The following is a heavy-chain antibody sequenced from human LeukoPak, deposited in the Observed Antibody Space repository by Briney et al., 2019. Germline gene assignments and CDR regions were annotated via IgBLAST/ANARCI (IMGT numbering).Heavy chain of an antibody. D-gene: IGHD5-24*01. J-gene: IGHJ4*02. CDR3: ARVEWLQLVDY. Sequence: PGGSLRLSCAASGFTFSSYAMSWVRQAPGKGLEWVSSISSSSSYIYYADSVKGRFTISRDNAKNSLYLQMNSLRAEDTAVYYCARVEWLQLVDYWGQGTLVTVSS. CDR1: GFTFSSYA. CDR2: ISSSSSYI. V-gene: IGHV3-21*01.